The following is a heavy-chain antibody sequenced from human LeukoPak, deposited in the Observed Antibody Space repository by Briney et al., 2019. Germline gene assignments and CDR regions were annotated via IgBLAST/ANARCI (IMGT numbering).Heavy chain of an antibody. J-gene: IGHJ4*02. Sequence: GGSLRLSCAASGFTFDDYGMSWVRQVPGKGLQWVSGINWNAGRTYYADSVKGRFTISRDNAKKSLYLQMNSLRAEDTAVYYCARDRLHYGEYEKTFDYWGQGTLVSVSS. CDR3: ARDRLHYGEYEKTFDY. V-gene: IGHV3-20*04. D-gene: IGHD4-17*01. CDR2: INWNAGRT. CDR1: GFTFDDYG.